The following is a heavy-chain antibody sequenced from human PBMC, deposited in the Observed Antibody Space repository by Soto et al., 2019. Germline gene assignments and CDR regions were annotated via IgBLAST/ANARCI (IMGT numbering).Heavy chain of an antibody. D-gene: IGHD2-15*01. CDR1: GFTFSHAW. Sequence: GGSLRLSCAASGFTFSHAWMSWVRQAPGKGLEWVGRIRSKTDGETKDYGAPVRGRFTISRDDSKDTLYLQMNSLRIEDTAVYYCCVVKRRDQYSTSGYWFDPWGPGTLVTVSS. CDR3: CVVKRRDQYSTSGYWFDP. J-gene: IGHJ5*02. CDR2: IRSKTDGETK. V-gene: IGHV3-15*01.